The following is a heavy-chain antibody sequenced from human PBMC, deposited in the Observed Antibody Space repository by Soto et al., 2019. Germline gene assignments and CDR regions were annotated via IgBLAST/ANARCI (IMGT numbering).Heavy chain of an antibody. CDR3: ARDQCSSTSCYVTYYFDY. Sequence: TGGSLRLSCAASGFTFSSYAMHWVRQAPGKGLEWVAVISYDGSNKYYADSVKGRFTISRDNSKNTLYLQMNSLRAEDTAVYYCARDQCSSTSCYVTYYFDYWGQGTLVTVSS. CDR1: GFTFSSYA. V-gene: IGHV3-30-3*01. D-gene: IGHD2-2*01. J-gene: IGHJ4*02. CDR2: ISYDGSNK.